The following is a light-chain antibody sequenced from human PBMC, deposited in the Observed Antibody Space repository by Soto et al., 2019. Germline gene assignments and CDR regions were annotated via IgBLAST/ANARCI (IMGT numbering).Light chain of an antibody. V-gene: IGKV2-30*01. CDR1: QGLVYSDGNTF. CDR2: QVS. Sequence: DVVMTQSPLSLSVTLGQPASISCRSTQGLVYSDGNTFLNWFHQRPGQSPRSLIYQVSNRDSGVPDRFSGSGSGTDFTLIISRVEAEDVGISYCVQSTHCPWTFGQGTKVEIK. CDR3: VQSTHCPWT. J-gene: IGKJ1*01.